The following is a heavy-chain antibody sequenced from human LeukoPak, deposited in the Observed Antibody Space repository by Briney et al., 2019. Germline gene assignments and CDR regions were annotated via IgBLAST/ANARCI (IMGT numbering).Heavy chain of an antibody. Sequence: PGRSLRLSWAASGFTFSSYGMHWVRQAPGKGLEWVAVIWYDGSNKYYADSVKGRFTISRDNSKNTLYLQMNSLRAEDTAVYYCARASGHYGDYPFDYWGQGTLVTVSS. V-gene: IGHV3-33*01. CDR3: ARASGHYGDYPFDY. D-gene: IGHD4-17*01. CDR2: IWYDGSNK. J-gene: IGHJ4*02. CDR1: GFTFSSYG.